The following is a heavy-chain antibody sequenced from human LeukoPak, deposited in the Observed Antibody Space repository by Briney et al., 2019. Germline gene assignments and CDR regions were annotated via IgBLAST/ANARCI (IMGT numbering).Heavy chain of an antibody. Sequence: GGSLRLSCAASGFTFSSYGMHWVRQAPGKGLEWVAFIRYDGSNKYYADSVKGRFTISRDNSKNTLYLQMNSLRAEDTAVYYCAIPRRDYYDSSGYYYYWGLGTLVTVSS. J-gene: IGHJ4*02. D-gene: IGHD3-22*01. CDR1: GFTFSSYG. V-gene: IGHV3-30*02. CDR3: AIPRRDYYDSSGYYYY. CDR2: IRYDGSNK.